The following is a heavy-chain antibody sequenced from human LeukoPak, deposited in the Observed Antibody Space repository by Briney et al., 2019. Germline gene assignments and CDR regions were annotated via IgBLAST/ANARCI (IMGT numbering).Heavy chain of an antibody. D-gene: IGHD2-2*01. CDR2: INPSDGGT. CDR1: GYTLTGCY. J-gene: IGHJ4*02. V-gene: IGHV1-2*02. CDR3: ARSDKCTTCSIDY. Sequence: ASVKVSCKASGYTLTGCYLHWVRQAPGQGFEWMGWINPSDGGTNYAPTFQGRVTMTRDTSISTTFMDLSRLTSDDTAVYFCARSDKCTTCSIDYWGQGTLVIVPS.